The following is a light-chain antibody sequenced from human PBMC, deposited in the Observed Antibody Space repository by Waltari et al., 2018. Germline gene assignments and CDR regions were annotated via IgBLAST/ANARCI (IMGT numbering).Light chain of an antibody. CDR1: QTVPDNY. V-gene: IGKV3-20*01. CDR3: MQALQAPRT. Sequence: IVLTQSPATLSLSPGERATVSCRASQTVPDNYFAWYQQKPGQAPRLLIFGAYYRATGIPDRFSGSGSGTDFTLKISRVEAEDVGVYYCMQALQAPRTFGQGTRLEIK. J-gene: IGKJ5*01. CDR2: GAY.